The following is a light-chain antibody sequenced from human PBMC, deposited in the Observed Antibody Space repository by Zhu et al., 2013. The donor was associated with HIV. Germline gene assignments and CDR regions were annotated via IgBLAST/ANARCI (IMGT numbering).Light chain of an antibody. CDR2: DAS. Sequence: EIVLTQSPVTLSLSPGERATLSCRASQSVSTYLAWYQQRPGQPPRLLIYDASNRATGIPARFSGSGSGTDFTLTISSLEPEDFAVYFCQQYGSSPPLTFGGGTRVEI. CDR3: QQYGSSPPLT. CDR1: QSVSTY. J-gene: IGKJ4*01. V-gene: IGKV3-11*01.